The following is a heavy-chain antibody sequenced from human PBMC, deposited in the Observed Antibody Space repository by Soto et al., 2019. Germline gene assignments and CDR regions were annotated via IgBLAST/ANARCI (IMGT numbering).Heavy chain of an antibody. CDR3: ARVAADIASWLDP. Sequence: QGQLQESGPGLVKPSETLSLTCTVSGDSISTYNWGWIRQPPGKGLELIGCIYYSGVTNYNPSLKSRVTISVDTPKNQLSLKLNSVTAADTAVYYCARVAADIASWLDPWGQGTLVTVSS. V-gene: IGHV4-59*01. J-gene: IGHJ5*02. CDR2: IYYSGVT. D-gene: IGHD5-12*01. CDR1: GDSISTYN.